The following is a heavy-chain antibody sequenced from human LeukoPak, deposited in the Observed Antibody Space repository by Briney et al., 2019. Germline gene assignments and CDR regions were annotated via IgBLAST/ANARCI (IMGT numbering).Heavy chain of an antibody. CDR2: TYYRSKWFY. D-gene: IGHD1-26*01. Sequence: SQTLSLTCAISGDSVSSNTATWNWIRQSPSRGLEWLGRTYYRSKWFYEYAPSVKSRIALNPDTSKNQFSLQLSSVTPEDTAVYYCARETLGGRWDPWDYWGQGALVTVSS. CDR1: GDSVSSNTAT. CDR3: ARETLGGRWDPWDY. J-gene: IGHJ4*02. V-gene: IGHV6-1*01.